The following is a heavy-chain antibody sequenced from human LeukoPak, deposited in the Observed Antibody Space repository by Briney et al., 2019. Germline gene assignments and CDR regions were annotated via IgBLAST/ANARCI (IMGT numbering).Heavy chain of an antibody. D-gene: IGHD3-16*01. V-gene: IGHV4-59*11. CDR1: GGSISSHY. J-gene: IGHJ4*02. CDR2: IYYSGST. Sequence: PSETLSLTCTVSGGSISSHYWSWIRQPPGKGLEWIGYIYYSGSTNYNPSLKSRVTISVDTSKNQFSLKLSSVTAADTAVYYCARGAFRNYFDYWGQGTLVTVSS. CDR3: ARGAFRNYFDY.